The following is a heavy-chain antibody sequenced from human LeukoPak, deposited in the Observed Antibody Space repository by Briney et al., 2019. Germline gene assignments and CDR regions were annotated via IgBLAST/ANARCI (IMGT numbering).Heavy chain of an antibody. CDR3: AKRGVVIRVILVGFHKEAYYFDS. CDR2: ISSSGTII. V-gene: IGHV3-48*03. D-gene: IGHD3-22*01. Sequence: HTGGSLRLSCAASGFTLSGYEMNWVRQAPGKGLEWVSYISSSGTIIYYADSVKGRFTISRDNAKNSLYLQMNSLRAEDTAVYFCAKRGVVIRVILVGFHKEAYYFDSWGQGALVTVSS. J-gene: IGHJ4*02. CDR1: GFTLSGYE.